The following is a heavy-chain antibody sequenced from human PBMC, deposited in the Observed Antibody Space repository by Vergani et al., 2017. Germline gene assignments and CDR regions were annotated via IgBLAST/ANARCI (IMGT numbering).Heavy chain of an antibody. CDR1: GFTFSSYG. CDR3: VKTGDGLIDY. J-gene: IGHJ4*02. CDR2: ISYDGSNK. V-gene: IGHV3-30*18. Sequence: QVQLVESGGGVVQPGRSLRLSCAASGFTFSSYGMHWVRQAPGKGLEWVAVISYDGSNKYYADSVKGRFTISRDNSKNTLYLQMNSLRAEDTAVYYCVKTGDGLIDYWGQGTLVTVSS. D-gene: IGHD3-10*01.